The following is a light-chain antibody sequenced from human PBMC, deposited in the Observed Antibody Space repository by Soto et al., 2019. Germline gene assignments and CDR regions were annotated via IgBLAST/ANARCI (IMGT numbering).Light chain of an antibody. CDR2: AAS. Sequence: DIQMTQSPSSLSASLGDRVTITCRASQSISSYLNWYQQKPGKAPKLLIYAASSLQSGVPSRFSGSGSGTDFTLTISSLQPEDFATYYCPQSYSTPWTFGQGTKVDI. J-gene: IGKJ1*01. CDR1: QSISSY. V-gene: IGKV1-39*01. CDR3: PQSYSTPWT.